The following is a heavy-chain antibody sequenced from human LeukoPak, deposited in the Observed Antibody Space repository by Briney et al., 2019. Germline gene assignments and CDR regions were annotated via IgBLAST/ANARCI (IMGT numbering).Heavy chain of an antibody. CDR1: GGSIRSYY. CDR2: IYYSGST. Sequence: SETLSLTCTVSGGSIRSYYWSWIRQPPGKGLEWIAYIYYSGSTNYNPSLKSRVTISVDTSKNQFSLKLSAVTAADTAVYYCARVYYSNSYDYWYFDLWGRGTLVTVSS. V-gene: IGHV4-59*01. J-gene: IGHJ2*01. D-gene: IGHD6-13*01. CDR3: ARVYYSNSYDYWYFDL.